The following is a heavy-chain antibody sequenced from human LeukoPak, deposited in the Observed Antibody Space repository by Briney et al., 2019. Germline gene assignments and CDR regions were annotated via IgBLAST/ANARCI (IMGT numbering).Heavy chain of an antibody. D-gene: IGHD1-14*01. CDR2: IKQDGRER. CDR1: GITFSDYW. V-gene: IGHV3-7*01. Sequence: PGGSLRLSCAASGITFSDYWMSWVRQAPGKGLEWVANIKQDGRERYYVDSVKGRFTISRDNAKNSLYLQMNSLRVEDTAVYYCAKDRTHRDYIDYWGQGTLVSVSS. J-gene: IGHJ4*02. CDR3: AKDRTHRDYIDY.